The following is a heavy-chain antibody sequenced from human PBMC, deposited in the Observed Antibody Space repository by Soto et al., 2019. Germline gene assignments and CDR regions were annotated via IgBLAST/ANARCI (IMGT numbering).Heavy chain of an antibody. CDR3: PRERGGGQLATNYYYYGMDV. D-gene: IGHD6-6*01. CDR1: GGSISSGDYY. J-gene: IGHJ6*02. Sequence: PSETLSLTCTVSGGSISSGDYYWSWIRQPPGKGLEWIGYIYYSGSTYYNPSLKSRVTISIDTSKNQFSLKLSSVTAADTAVYYCPRERGGGQLATNYYYYGMDVWGQGTTVTVSS. V-gene: IGHV4-30-4*01. CDR2: IYYSGST.